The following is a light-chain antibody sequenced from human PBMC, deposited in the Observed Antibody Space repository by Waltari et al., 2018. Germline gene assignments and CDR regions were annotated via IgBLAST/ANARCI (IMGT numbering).Light chain of an antibody. CDR2: GAS. V-gene: IGKV3-20*01. Sequence: EIVLTQSPGTLSLSPGERATLSCRASQSVSSNYLAWYQQKPGQAPRLLISGASSRATGVPDSFNGSGSGTDFTLTISRLEPEDFAMYYCQQYGFSPEYTFGQGTKLEIK. J-gene: IGKJ2*01. CDR3: QQYGFSPEYT. CDR1: QSVSSNY.